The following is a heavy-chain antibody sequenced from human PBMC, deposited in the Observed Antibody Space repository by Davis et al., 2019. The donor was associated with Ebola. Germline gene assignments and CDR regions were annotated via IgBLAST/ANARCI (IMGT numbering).Heavy chain of an antibody. J-gene: IGHJ4*02. Sequence: PGGSLRLSCAASGFTFSSYWMSWVRQAPGKGLEWVANIKQDGSEKYYVDSVKGRFTISRDNAKNSLYLQMNSLRAEDTAVYYCARDGLGDYVGRVDYWGQGTLVTVSS. D-gene: IGHD4-17*01. CDR2: IKQDGSEK. CDR1: GFTFSSYW. V-gene: IGHV3-7*01. CDR3: ARDGLGDYVGRVDY.